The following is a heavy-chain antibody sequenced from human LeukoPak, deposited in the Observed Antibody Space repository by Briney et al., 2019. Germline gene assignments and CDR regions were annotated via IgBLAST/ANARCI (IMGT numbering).Heavy chain of an antibody. CDR3: AHSQYSSSWTPDPDYYGMDV. CDR2: IYWNDDK. CDR1: GFSLSTSGVG. V-gene: IGHV2-5*01. J-gene: IGHJ6*02. D-gene: IGHD6-13*01. Sequence: SGPTLVNPTQTLTLTCTFSGFSLSTSGVGVGWIRQPPGKALEWLALIYWNDDKRYSPSLKSRLTITKDTSKNQMVLTMTNMDPVDTATYYCAHSQYSSSWTPDPDYYGMDVWGQGTTVTVSS.